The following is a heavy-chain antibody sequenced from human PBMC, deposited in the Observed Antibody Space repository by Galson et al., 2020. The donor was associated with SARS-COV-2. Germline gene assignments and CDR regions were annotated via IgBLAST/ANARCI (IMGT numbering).Heavy chain of an antibody. CDR1: GYTFTSYA. Sequence: ASVKVSCKASGYTFTSYAMHWVRQAPGQRLEWMGWINAGNGNTKYSQKFQGRVTITRDTSASTAYMELSSLRSEDTALYYCARVYCSGGSCQHPFDPWGQGTLVTVSS. D-gene: IGHD2-15*01. J-gene: IGHJ5*02. V-gene: IGHV1-3*01. CDR2: INAGNGNT. CDR3: ARVYCSGGSCQHPFDP.